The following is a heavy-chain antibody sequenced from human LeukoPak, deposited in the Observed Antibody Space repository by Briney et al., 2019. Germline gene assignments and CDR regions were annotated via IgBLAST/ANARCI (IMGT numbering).Heavy chain of an antibody. CDR1: GYTFTSYD. V-gene: IGHV1-8*03. D-gene: IGHD3-22*01. CDR2: MNPKSGST. J-gene: IGHJ6*02. CDR3: ARLPEYYDSSGYYYPRLGAPYYGMDV. Sequence: ASVKVSCKASGYTFTSYDINWVRQATGQGLEWMGWMNPKSGSTGYAQKFQGRVTFTRDTSISTAYMELSSLRSEDTAVYYCARLPEYYDSSGYYYPRLGAPYYGMDVWGQGTTVTVSS.